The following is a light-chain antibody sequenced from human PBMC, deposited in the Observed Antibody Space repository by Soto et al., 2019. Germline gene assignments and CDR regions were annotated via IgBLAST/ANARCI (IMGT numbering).Light chain of an antibody. V-gene: IGKV3-20*01. J-gene: IGKJ4*01. CDR3: QQYGSSQST. CDR2: GAS. CDR1: QSVSSY. Sequence: EIVMTQSPATLSVSPGERATLSCRASQSVSSYLAWYQQKPGQAPRLLIYGASSRATGIPDRFSGSGSGTDFTLTISRLEPEDFAVYYCQQYGSSQSTFGGGTKVDIK.